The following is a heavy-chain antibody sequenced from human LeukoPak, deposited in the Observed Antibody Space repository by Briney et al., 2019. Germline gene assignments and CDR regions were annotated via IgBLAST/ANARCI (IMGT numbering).Heavy chain of an antibody. CDR2: INHSGST. D-gene: IGHD3-22*01. J-gene: IGHJ4*02. V-gene: IGHV4-34*01. CDR3: ARDKKDYYDSSGEFDY. CDR1: GGSFSGYY. Sequence: SETLSLTCAVYGGSFSGYYWSWIRQPPGKGLEWIGEINHSGSTNYNPSLKSRVTISVDTSKNQFSLKLSSVTAADTAVYYCARDKKDYYDSSGEFDYWGQGTLVTVSS.